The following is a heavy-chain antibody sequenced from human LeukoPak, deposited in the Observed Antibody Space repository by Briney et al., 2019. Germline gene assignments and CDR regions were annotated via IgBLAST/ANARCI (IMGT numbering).Heavy chain of an antibody. CDR1: GFTFSSYD. D-gene: IGHD3-10*01. CDR3: ARGSPIWFGETNYGMDV. V-gene: IGHV3-13*01. J-gene: IGHJ6*02. CDR2: IGTAGDT. Sequence: QPGGSLRLSCAASGFTFSSYDMHWVRQVTGKGLEWVSAIGTAGDTYYPGSVKGRFTISRENAKNSLYLQMNSLRAGDTAVYYCARGSPIWFGETNYGMDVWGQGTTVTVSS.